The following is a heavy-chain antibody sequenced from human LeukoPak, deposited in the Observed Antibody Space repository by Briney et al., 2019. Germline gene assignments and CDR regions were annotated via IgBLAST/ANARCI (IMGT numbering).Heavy chain of an antibody. Sequence: SETLSLTCTVSGGSISSYCWSWIRQPAGKGLEWIGRIYTSGSTNYNPSLKSRVTMSVDTSKNQFSLKLSSVTAADTAVSYCAASWQGAAEAFDIWGQGTMVTVSS. V-gene: IGHV4-4*07. CDR3: AASWQGAAEAFDI. CDR1: GGSISSYC. D-gene: IGHD6-13*01. CDR2: IYTSGST. J-gene: IGHJ3*02.